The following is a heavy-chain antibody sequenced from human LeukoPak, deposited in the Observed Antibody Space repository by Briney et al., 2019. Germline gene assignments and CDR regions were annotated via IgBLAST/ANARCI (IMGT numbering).Heavy chain of an antibody. CDR3: ARFEPGHFDP. V-gene: IGHV4-39*01. CDR2: IYHSGST. D-gene: IGHD1-14*01. J-gene: IGHJ5*02. CDR1: GASISSSSYY. Sequence: SETLSLTCTVSGASISSSSYYWGWIRQPPGKGLEWIGSIYHSGSTYYNPSLKSRVTISVDTSKNQFSLKLSSVTAADTAVYYCARFEPGHFDPWGQGTLVTVSS.